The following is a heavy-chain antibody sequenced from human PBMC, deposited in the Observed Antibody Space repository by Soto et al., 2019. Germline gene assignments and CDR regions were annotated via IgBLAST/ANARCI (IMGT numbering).Heavy chain of an antibody. CDR1: GFTFSSCA. CDR2: ITSDGDNT. D-gene: IGHD2-15*01. V-gene: IGHV3-64D*06. CDR3: VKGNQLLRYYIEY. Sequence: PGGSLRLSCSASGFTFSSCAMHWVRQAPGKGLEYVSGITSDGDNTYHADSVKGRFTISRDNSKNTLYLQMSSLRVEDTAIYYCVKGNQLLRYYIEYWGQGTPVTVSS. J-gene: IGHJ4*02.